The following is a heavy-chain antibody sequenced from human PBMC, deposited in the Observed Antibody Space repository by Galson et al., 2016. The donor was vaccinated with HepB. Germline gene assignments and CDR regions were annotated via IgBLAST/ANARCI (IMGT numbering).Heavy chain of an antibody. V-gene: IGHV1-46*01. CDR3: ARDGEACNFDC. D-gene: IGHD3-3*01. CDR2: GNPRTSST. CDR1: GYTFINYY. J-gene: IGHJ4*02. Sequence: SVKVSCKASGYTFINYYMHWVRQAPGQGLEWMGIGNPRTSSTSYAQKFQDRVTVTRDTSTSTLYMDLSSLRSEDTASYFCARDGEACNFDCWGQGTLVTVSS.